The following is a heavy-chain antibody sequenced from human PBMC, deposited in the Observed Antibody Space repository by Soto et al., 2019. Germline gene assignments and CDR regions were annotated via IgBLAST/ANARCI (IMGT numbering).Heavy chain of an antibody. CDR3: ATAKLLLPWLFDY. D-gene: IGHD2-15*01. J-gene: IGHJ4*02. Sequence: SGGSLRLSCAASGFTVNSNYMSWVRQAPGKGLEWVSVIYSGGSTYYADSVKGRFIISRDDSKNTLFLQMNSLRAEDTAVYYCATAKLLLPWLFDYWGQGALVTVSS. V-gene: IGHV3-66*01. CDR2: IYSGGST. CDR1: GFTVNSNY.